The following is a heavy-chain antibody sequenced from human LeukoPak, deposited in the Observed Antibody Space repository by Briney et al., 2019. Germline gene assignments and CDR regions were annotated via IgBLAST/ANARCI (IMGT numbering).Heavy chain of an antibody. V-gene: IGHV4-34*01. CDR1: GGSFSGYY. Sequence: SETLSLTCAVYGGSFSGYYWSWIRQPPGKGLEWIGEINHSGSTNYNPSLKSRVTISVDTSKNQFSLKLSSVTAADTAVYYCARRSFYCSGGSCWFDPWGQGTLATVSS. D-gene: IGHD2-15*01. CDR2: INHSGST. CDR3: ARRSFYCSGGSCWFDP. J-gene: IGHJ5*02.